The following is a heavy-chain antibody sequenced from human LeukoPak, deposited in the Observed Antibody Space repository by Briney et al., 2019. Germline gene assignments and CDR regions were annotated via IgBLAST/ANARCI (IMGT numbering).Heavy chain of an antibody. Sequence: SETLSLTCAVYGGSFSGYYWSWIRQPPGKGLEWIGEINHSGSTNYNPSLKSRVTISVDTPKNQFSLKLSSVTAADTAVYYCARSTEIETVTTCDYWGQGTLVTVSS. D-gene: IGHD4-17*01. J-gene: IGHJ4*02. CDR3: ARSTEIETVTTCDY. CDR2: INHSGST. V-gene: IGHV4-34*01. CDR1: GGSFSGYY.